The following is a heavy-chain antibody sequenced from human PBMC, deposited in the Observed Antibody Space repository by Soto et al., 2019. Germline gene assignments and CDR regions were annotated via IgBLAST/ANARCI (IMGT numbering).Heavy chain of an antibody. J-gene: IGHJ6*02. CDR2: IWYDGSNK. V-gene: IGHV3-33*01. CDR3: ARTYSSSWALIYYYYGMDV. Sequence: QVQLVESGGGVVQPGRSLRLSCAASGFTFSSYGMHWVRQAPGKGLEWVAVIWYDGSNKYYADSVKGRFTISRDNSKNTLYLQMNSLRAEDTAVYYCARTYSSSWALIYYYYGMDVWGQGTTVTVSS. D-gene: IGHD6-13*01. CDR1: GFTFSSYG.